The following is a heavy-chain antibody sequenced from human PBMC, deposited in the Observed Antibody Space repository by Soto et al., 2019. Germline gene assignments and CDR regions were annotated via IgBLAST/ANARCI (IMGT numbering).Heavy chain of an antibody. Sequence: DVQLLESGGGLVQPGGSLRLSCATSGFTFSSYGMSWVRQTPGKGLEWVSTISGRGSNTYYAGSVKGRFTISRDNSKNTLFLQMNSLRADDTAVYHCAKGRSSGDQGLVRFDPWGQGTLVTVSS. V-gene: IGHV3-23*01. CDR3: AKGRSSGDQGLVRFDP. D-gene: IGHD3-22*01. CDR2: ISGRGSNT. CDR1: GFTFSSYG. J-gene: IGHJ5*02.